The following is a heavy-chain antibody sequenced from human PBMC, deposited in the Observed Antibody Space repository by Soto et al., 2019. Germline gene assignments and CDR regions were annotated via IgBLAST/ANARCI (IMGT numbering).Heavy chain of an antibody. CDR2: IYYSGST. CDR1: GGSISSSSYY. CDR3: ARQSALGDYDYYFDY. J-gene: IGHJ4*02. V-gene: IGHV4-39*01. Sequence: QLQLQESGPGLVKPSETLSLTCTVSGGSISSSSYYWGWIRQPPGKGLEWIGSIYYSGSTYYNPSLKSRVTISVDTSKNQFSLKLSSVTAADTAVYYCARQSALGDYDYYFDYWGQGTLVTVSS. D-gene: IGHD5-12*01.